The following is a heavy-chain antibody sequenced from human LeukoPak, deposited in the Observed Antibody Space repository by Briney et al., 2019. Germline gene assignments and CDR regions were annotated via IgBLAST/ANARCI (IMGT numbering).Heavy chain of an antibody. D-gene: IGHD2-8*01. J-gene: IGHJ6*03. CDR3: AKDRCSNGIGCYYYYMDV. CDR2: IQYDGSNE. V-gene: IGHV3-30*02. Sequence: GGSLRLSCAASGFTFSSYGMHWVRQAPGKGLEGVAYIQYDGSNEQYADSVKGRFSISRDSSKNILYLQMNSLRAEDTAVYYCAKDRCSNGIGCYYYYMDVWGKGTTVTISS. CDR1: GFTFSSYG.